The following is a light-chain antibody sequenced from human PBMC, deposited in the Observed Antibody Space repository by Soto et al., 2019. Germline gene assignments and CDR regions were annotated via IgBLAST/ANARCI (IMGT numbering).Light chain of an antibody. CDR3: QQYNSYSWT. CDR1: QSISSW. J-gene: IGKJ1*01. Sequence: DIQMPQPPSTLSASVGDRVTITCRASQSISSWLAWYQQKPGKAPKLLIYDASSLESGVPSRFSGSGSGTEFTLTISSLQPDDFATYYCQQYNSYSWTFGQGTKVDIK. CDR2: DAS. V-gene: IGKV1-5*01.